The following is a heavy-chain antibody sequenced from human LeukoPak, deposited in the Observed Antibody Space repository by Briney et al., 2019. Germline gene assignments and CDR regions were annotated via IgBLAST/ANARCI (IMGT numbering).Heavy chain of an antibody. CDR1: GFTFDDYA. J-gene: IGHJ3*02. Sequence: GGSLRLSCAASGFTFDDYAMHWVRQAPGKGLELVSLISGDGGSTYYADSVKGRFTISRDNSKNSLYLQMNSLRTEDTALYYCAKDPTSGYGDTAFDIWGQGTMVTVSS. CDR3: AKDPTSGYGDTAFDI. V-gene: IGHV3-43*02. CDR2: ISGDGGST. D-gene: IGHD4-17*01.